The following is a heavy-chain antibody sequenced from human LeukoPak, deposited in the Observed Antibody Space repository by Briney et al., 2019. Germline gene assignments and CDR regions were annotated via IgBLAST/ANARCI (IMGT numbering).Heavy chain of an antibody. J-gene: IGHJ5*02. CDR2: VDDNGRTT. D-gene: IGHD5-24*01. CDR1: GFTVTHYA. CDR3: YCRDDLPA. V-gene: IGHV3-64D*06. Sequence: GGSLRLSCSASGFTVTHYAMHWVRQAPGKGLEYVSAVDDNGRTTYYADSVKGRFTISRHDSKNTLYLHMSSLRPEDTAIYYCYCRDDLPAWGQGTLVTISS.